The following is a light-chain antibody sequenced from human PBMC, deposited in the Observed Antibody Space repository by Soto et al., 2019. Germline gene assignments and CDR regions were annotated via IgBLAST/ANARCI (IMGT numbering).Light chain of an antibody. CDR1: QTINNY. CDR3: QQYVDSPET. V-gene: IGKV3-20*01. J-gene: IGKJ4*01. Sequence: EIVLTQSPGTLSLSPGERATLSCRASQTINNYVAWYQQKPGQAPRVLIYDSSIRATGVPDRFSGSGSGTGFTLTISRLEPEDFAVYYCQQYVDSPETFGGGTKVEIK. CDR2: DSS.